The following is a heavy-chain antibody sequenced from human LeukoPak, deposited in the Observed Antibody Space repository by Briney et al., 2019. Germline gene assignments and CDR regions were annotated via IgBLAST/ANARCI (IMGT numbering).Heavy chain of an antibody. CDR1: GFTVSRNY. J-gene: IGHJ4*02. CDR2: ISYDGSNK. V-gene: IGHV3-30*18. D-gene: IGHD3-22*01. Sequence: GGSLRLSCAASGFTVSRNYMSWVRQAPGKGLEWVAVISYDGSNKYYADSVKGRFTISRDNSKNTLYLQMNSLRAEDTAVYYCAKVFFGDSSGFDYWGQGTLVTVSS. CDR3: AKVFFGDSSGFDY.